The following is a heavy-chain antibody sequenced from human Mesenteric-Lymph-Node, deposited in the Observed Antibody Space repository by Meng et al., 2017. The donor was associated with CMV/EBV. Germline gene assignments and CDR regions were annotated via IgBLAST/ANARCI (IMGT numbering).Heavy chain of an antibody. D-gene: IGHD2-15*01. CDR1: GFSLSTGGVG. CDR3: AHRHGNEGLLSEGTFDV. J-gene: IGHJ3*01. Sequence: SGPTLVKPTQTLTLTCTFSGFSLSTGGVGVGWIRQPPGKALEWLALIFWSDDKRYSPSLKSRLTIAKDTSKNQVVLTMINLDPVDTATYYCAHRHGNEGLLSEGTFDVWGQGTMVTVSS. CDR2: IFWSDDK. V-gene: IGHV2-5*01.